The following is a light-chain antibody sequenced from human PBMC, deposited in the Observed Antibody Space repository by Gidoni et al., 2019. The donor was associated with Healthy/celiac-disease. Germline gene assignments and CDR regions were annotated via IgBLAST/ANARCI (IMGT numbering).Light chain of an antibody. CDR3: QQSYSTPWT. CDR1: QSSNSY. J-gene: IGKJ1*01. Sequence: DIPMTQSPSSLSASVGDRVTITFRASQSSNSYLNWYQQKPGKAPKLLIYSASSLQSWVPSRFSGSGSGTDFTLTISSLQPEDFATYYCQQSYSTPWTFGQGTKVEIK. CDR2: SAS. V-gene: IGKV1-39*01.